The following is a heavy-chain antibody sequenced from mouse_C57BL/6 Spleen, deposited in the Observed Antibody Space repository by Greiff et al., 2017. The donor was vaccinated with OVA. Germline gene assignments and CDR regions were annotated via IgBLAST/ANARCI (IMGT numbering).Heavy chain of an antibody. CDR1: GYTFTGYW. J-gene: IGHJ2*01. D-gene: IGHD1-1*02. Sequence: QVQLQQSGAELMKPGASVKLSCKATGYTFTGYWIEWVKQRPGHGLEWIGEILPGSGSTNYNEKFKGKATFTADTSSNTAYMQLSSLTSEDSAFYYCESTAYDYVSYYLDYWGQGTTLTVSS. CDR3: ESTAYDYVSYYLDY. V-gene: IGHV1-9*01. CDR2: ILPGSGST.